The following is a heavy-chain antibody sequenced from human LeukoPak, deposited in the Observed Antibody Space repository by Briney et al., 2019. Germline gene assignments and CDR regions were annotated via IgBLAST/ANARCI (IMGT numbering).Heavy chain of an antibody. D-gene: IGHD5-12*01. CDR1: GFTFNTYT. Sequence: GGSLRLSCAASGFTFNTYTMNWVRQAPGKGLEWVGRVLSRAGGGTIDYAAPVKGRFTISRDDSKNALFLQMNSLRTEDTAVYYCVTGGGYNGLDYWGQGALVTVSS. CDR3: VTGGGYNGLDY. J-gene: IGHJ4*02. CDR2: VLSRAGGGTI. V-gene: IGHV3-15*07.